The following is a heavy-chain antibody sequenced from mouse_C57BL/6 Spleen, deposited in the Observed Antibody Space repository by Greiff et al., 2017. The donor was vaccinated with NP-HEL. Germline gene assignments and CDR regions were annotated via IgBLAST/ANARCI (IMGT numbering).Heavy chain of an antibody. D-gene: IGHD1-1*01. V-gene: IGHV5-4*01. CDR2: ISDGGSYT. Sequence: EVKLVESGGGLVKPGGSLKLSCAASGFTFSSYAMSWVRQTPEKRLEWVATISDGGSYTYYPDNVKGRFTISRDNAKNNLYLQMSHLKSEDTAMYYCARDQGYYGSPAMDYWGQGTSVTVSS. CDR3: ARDQGYYGSPAMDY. J-gene: IGHJ4*01. CDR1: GFTFSSYA.